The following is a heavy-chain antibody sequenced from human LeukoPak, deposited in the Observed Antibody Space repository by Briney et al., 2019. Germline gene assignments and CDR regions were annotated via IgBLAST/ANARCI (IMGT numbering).Heavy chain of an antibody. D-gene: IGHD5-12*01. CDR3: AGDLGLRSLYGMDV. Sequence: SETLSLTCTVSGGSISSGGYYWSWIRQHPGKGLEWIGYIYYSGSTYYNPSLKSRVTISVDTSKNQFSLKLSSVTAADTAVYYCAGDLGLRSLYGMDVWGQGTTVTVSS. CDR2: IYYSGST. J-gene: IGHJ6*02. CDR1: GGSISSGGYY. V-gene: IGHV4-31*03.